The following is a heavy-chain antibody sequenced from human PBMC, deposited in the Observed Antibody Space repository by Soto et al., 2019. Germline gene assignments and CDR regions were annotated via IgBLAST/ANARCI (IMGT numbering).Heavy chain of an antibody. V-gene: IGHV3-33*01. CDR2: ICDDGSNK. CDR3: ARELGGLSRVGASDX. D-gene: IGHD3-16*01. Sequence: GGSRRLSCAASGFTFSSYGMHWVRQDTGTGLEWVGFICDDGSNKYYAASVKVRVTISTDNSKNTLYLQMNSRIAEDTAVYYCARELGGLSRVGASDXWGQEALETVSX. J-gene: IGHJ4*02. CDR1: GFTFSSYG.